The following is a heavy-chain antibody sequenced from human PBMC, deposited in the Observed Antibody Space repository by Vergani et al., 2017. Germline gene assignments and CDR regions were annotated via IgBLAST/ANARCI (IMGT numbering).Heavy chain of an antibody. CDR3: ARGYYDFWSALDY. CDR1: GGTFSSYA. CDR2: IIPILGIA. Sequence: QVQLVQSGAEVKKPGASVKVSCKASGGTFSSYAISWVRQAPGQGLEWMGRIIPILGIANYAQKFQGRVTITADESTSTAYMELSSLRSEDTAVYYCARGYYDFWSALDYWGQGTLVTVSS. D-gene: IGHD3-3*01. J-gene: IGHJ4*02. V-gene: IGHV1-69*04.